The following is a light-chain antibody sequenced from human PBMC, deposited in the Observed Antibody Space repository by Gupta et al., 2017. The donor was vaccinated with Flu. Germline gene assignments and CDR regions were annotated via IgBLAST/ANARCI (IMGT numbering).Light chain of an antibody. Sequence: GEKVTLSCRASQSLPSTYVAWYQQKPGQSPKLLIFGASSRATGTPDRFSGGGSGTDFTLTISRLEPEDFAVYYCQQYDLSPKTFGQGTKVEV. J-gene: IGKJ1*01. CDR1: QSLPSTY. V-gene: IGKV3-20*01. CDR3: QQYDLSPKT. CDR2: GAS.